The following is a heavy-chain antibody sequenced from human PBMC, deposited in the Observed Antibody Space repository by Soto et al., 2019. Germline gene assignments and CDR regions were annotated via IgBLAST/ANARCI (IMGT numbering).Heavy chain of an antibody. CDR2: ISAYNGNT. Sequence: QVPLVQSGAEVKKPGASVKVSCKASGYTFTSYGISWVRQAPGQGLEWMGWISAYNGNTNYAQKLQGRVTMTTDTSASTAYRELGGLRSDDTAVYYCARGGGGVQSGYDPNWFDPWGQGTLVTVSS. CDR3: ARGGGGVQSGYDPNWFDP. J-gene: IGHJ5*02. V-gene: IGHV1-18*01. CDR1: GYTFTSYG. D-gene: IGHD5-12*01.